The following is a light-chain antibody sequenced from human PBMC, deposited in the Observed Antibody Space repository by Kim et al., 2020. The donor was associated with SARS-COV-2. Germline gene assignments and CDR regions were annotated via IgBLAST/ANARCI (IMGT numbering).Light chain of an antibody. Sequence: QSALTQPPSVSGSPGQSVTISCTGTSSDVGRYNRVSWYQQPPGTAPKLMIYEVSHRPSGVPDRFSGSKSGNTASLIISGLQAEDEADYYCSSYTSRNTLVFGGGTQLTV. CDR2: EVS. CDR3: SSYTSRNTLV. CDR1: SSDVGRYNR. V-gene: IGLV2-18*02. J-gene: IGLJ2*01.